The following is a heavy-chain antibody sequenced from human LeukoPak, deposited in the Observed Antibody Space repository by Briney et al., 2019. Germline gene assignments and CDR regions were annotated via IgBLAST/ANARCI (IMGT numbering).Heavy chain of an antibody. CDR1: GHTFTNYY. Sequence: ASVNVSCKSSGHTFTNYYLHWVRQAPGQGLEWLGWIHPNTGATNYAQKFQGRVTVTRDTSISTTYVELNRLTSADTAVYYCASYASGYNWLKVWGQGTLVTVSS. D-gene: IGHD2-2*01. V-gene: IGHV1-2*02. J-gene: IGHJ5*02. CDR3: ASYASGYNWLKV. CDR2: IHPNTGAT.